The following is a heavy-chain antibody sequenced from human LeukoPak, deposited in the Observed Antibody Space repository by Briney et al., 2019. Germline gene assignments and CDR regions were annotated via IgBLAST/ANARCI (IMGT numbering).Heavy chain of an antibody. CDR2: INTNTGNP. CDR3: ARNGRFGELYWFDP. CDR1: GYTFTSYA. V-gene: IGHV7-4-1*02. J-gene: IGHJ5*02. D-gene: IGHD3-10*01. Sequence: ASVKVSCKASGYTFTSYAMNWVRQAPGQGLEWMGWINTNTGNPTYAQGFTGRFVFSLDTPVSTAYLQISSLKAEDTAVYYCARNGRFGELYWFDPWGQGTLVTVSS.